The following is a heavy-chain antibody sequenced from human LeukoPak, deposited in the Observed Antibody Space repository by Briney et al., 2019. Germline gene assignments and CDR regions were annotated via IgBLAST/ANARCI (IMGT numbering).Heavy chain of an antibody. V-gene: IGHV3-23*01. J-gene: IGHJ4*02. CDR3: TAVWGMYYYDSSANTGFDY. D-gene: IGHD3-22*01. Sequence: QCGGSLRLSCAASGFTFSSYAMSWGRQAPGKGLERVSAISGSGGSTYYADSVKGRFTVSRDNSKNTLYLQMNSLKTEDTAVYYCTAVWGMYYYDSSANTGFDYWGQGTLVTVSS. CDR1: GFTFSSYA. CDR2: ISGSGGST.